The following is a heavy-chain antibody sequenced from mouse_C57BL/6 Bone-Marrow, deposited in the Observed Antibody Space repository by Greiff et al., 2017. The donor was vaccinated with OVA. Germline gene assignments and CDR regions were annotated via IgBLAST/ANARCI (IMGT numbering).Heavy chain of an antibody. CDR2: IDPENGDT. J-gene: IGHJ2*01. CDR1: GFHIKDDY. Sequence: VQLQQSGAALVRPGASVKLSCTASGFHIKDDYMHWVKQRPEQGLEWIGWIDPENGDTEYASKFQGKATITADTSSNTAYLQLSSLTSEDTAVYYCTSYGNFDYWGQGTTLTVSS. V-gene: IGHV14-4*01. CDR3: TSYGNFDY. D-gene: IGHD2-1*01.